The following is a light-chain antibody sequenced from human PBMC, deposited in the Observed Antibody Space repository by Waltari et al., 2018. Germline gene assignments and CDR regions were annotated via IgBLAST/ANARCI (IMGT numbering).Light chain of an antibody. CDR1: NSNIGAGT. J-gene: IGLJ3*02. V-gene: IGLV1-44*01. CDR2: NNN. Sequence: QSVLTRPPSASGTPGQRVTISCSGSNSNIGAGTVDGSQQVPGTAPTPLLYNNNQRPSGVPGRFSCSKSGTSASLAISGLRSEDETDYYCAAWDDNLRAWVFGGGTKLTVL. CDR3: AAWDDNLRAWV.